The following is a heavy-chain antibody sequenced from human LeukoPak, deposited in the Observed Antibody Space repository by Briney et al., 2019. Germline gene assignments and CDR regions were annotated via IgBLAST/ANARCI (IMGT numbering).Heavy chain of an antibody. CDR1: GSTFTSYG. CDR2: IPVYNGNT. CDR3: ARDRGYEQQRCVDL. V-gene: IGHV1-18*01. J-gene: IGHJ5*01. Sequence: ASVKLSCTASGSTFTSYGISWVRQAPGQGLGWLGWIPVYNGNTMYAHQSEDRVATTSDKSTRKARPDLRSLVSDDTAVYYCARDRGYEQQRCVDLWGQGTLVTVSS. D-gene: IGHD6-13*01.